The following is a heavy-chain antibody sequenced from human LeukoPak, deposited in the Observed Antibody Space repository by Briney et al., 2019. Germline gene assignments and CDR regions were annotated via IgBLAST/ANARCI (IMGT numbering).Heavy chain of an antibody. D-gene: IGHD3-3*01. J-gene: IGHJ6*03. CDR3: ARDGSNYDFWSGSYYYYMDV. CDR1: GHTFTSYD. CDR2: MNPNSGNT. Sequence: GASVKVSCKASGHTFTSYDINWVRQATGQGLEWMGWMNPNSGNTGYAQKFQGRVTITRNTSISTAYMELSSLRSEDTAVYYCARDGSNYDFWSGSYYYYMDVWGKGTTVTVS. V-gene: IGHV1-8*03.